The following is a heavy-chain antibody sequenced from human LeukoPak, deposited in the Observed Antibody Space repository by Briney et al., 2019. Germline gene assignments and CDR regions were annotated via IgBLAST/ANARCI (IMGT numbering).Heavy chain of an antibody. D-gene: IGHD1-26*01. Sequence: GGSLRLSCAASGFTLSSYEMNWVRQAPGKGLEWVSYISSSGSTTYYADSMKGRFTISRDNAKNSLYLQMNSLRAEDTAVYYCSTHRREPTKVRWFDSWGQGTLVTVSS. CDR3: STHRREPTKVRWFDS. J-gene: IGHJ5*01. CDR1: GFTLSSYE. V-gene: IGHV3-48*03. CDR2: ISSSGSTT.